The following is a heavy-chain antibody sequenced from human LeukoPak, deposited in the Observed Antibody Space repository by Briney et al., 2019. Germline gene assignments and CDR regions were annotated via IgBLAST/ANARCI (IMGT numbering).Heavy chain of an antibody. J-gene: IGHJ5*02. CDR3: ARGSQLERRGYWFDP. D-gene: IGHD1-1*01. V-gene: IGHV1-69*13. CDR2: IIPIFGTA. CDR1: GGTFSSYA. Sequence: SVKVSCKASGGTFSSYAISWVRQAPGQGLEWMGGIIPIFGTANYAQKFQGRVTITADESTSTAYMELSSLRSDDTAVYYCARGSQLERRGYWFDPWGQGILVTVSS.